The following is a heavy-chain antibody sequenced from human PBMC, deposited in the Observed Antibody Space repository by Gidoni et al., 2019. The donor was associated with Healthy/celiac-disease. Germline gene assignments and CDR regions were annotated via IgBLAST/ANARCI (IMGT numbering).Heavy chain of an antibody. V-gene: IGHV1-69*09. D-gene: IGHD1-1*01. CDR3: ARDKSGKSPTSTYYYGMDV. CDR1: GGTFSSYA. J-gene: IGHJ6*02. CDR2: IIPILGIA. Sequence: QVQLVQSGAEVKKPGSSVKVSCKASGGTFSSYAISWVRQAPGQGLEWMGRIIPILGIANYAQKFQGRVTITADKSTSTAYMELSSLRSEDTAVYYCARDKSGKSPTSTYYYGMDVWGQGTTVTVSS.